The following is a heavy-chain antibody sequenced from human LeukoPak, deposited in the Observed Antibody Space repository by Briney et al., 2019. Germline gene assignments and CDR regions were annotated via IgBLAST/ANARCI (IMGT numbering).Heavy chain of an antibody. CDR3: AKDLKWDLTDGFDY. Sequence: GGSLRLSCAASGFTFSSYAMHWVRQAPGKGLEWVALISYDVSNKYYADSVKGRFTISRDNSKNTLYLQMNSLRAEDTAVYYCAKDLKWDLTDGFDYWGQGTLVTVSS. CDR2: ISYDVSNK. J-gene: IGHJ4*02. V-gene: IGHV3-30*18. D-gene: IGHD1-26*01. CDR1: GFTFSSYA.